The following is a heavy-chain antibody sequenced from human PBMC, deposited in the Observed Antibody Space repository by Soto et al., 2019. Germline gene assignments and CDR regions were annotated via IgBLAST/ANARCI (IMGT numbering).Heavy chain of an antibody. V-gene: IGHV1-24*01. CDR1: GYTLTELS. Sequence: ASVKVSCKVSGYTLTELSMHWVRQAPGKGLEWMGGFDPEDGETIYAQKFQGRVTMTEDTSTDTAYMELSSLRSEDTAVYYCATWGGNGGTYYDISPFDYWGQGTLVTVSS. CDR2: FDPEDGET. J-gene: IGHJ4*02. D-gene: IGHD3-9*01. CDR3: ATWGGNGGTYYDISPFDY.